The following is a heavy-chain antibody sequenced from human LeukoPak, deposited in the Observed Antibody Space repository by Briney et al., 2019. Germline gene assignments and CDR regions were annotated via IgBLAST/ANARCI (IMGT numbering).Heavy chain of an antibody. D-gene: IGHD3-3*01. CDR3: AAGGLYDLLPY. V-gene: IGHV1-24*01. Sequence: AALVKVSCKVSGHTLTDLTMHWVRQAPGKGLEWMGGFDPGNGEIIYAQKFQGRVTMTEDASTDTAYMELSSLKSEDTAVYYCAAGGLYDLLPYWGQGTLVTVSS. J-gene: IGHJ4*02. CDR2: FDPGNGEI. CDR1: GHTLTDLT.